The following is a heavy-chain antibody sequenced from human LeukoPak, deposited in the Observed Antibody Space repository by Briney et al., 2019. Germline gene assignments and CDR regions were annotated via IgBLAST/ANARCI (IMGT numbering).Heavy chain of an antibody. V-gene: IGHV5-51*01. CDR1: GYSFTSYW. J-gene: IGHJ5*02. CDR2: IYPGDSDT. D-gene: IGHD3-10*01. CDR3: ARQKITMVRGVIKPSGFDP. Sequence: GESLKISCKGSGYSFTSYWIGWVRQMPGKGLEWMGIIYPGDSDTRYSPSFQGQVTISADKSISTAYLQWSSLKASDTAMYYCARQKITMVRGVIKPSGFDPWGQGTLVTVSS.